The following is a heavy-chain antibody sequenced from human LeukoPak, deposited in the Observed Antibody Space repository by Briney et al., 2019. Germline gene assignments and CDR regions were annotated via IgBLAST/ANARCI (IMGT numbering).Heavy chain of an antibody. CDR1: GFTFSSYG. V-gene: IGHV3-30*18. D-gene: IGHD3-10*01. Sequence: PGGSLRLSCAASGFTFSSYGMHWVRQTPGKGLEWVAVISYDGSNKYYADSVKGRFTISRDNSKNTLYLQMNSLRAEDTAVYYCAKDPATYGSGHRGNWFDPWGQGTLVTVSS. CDR3: AKDPATYGSGHRGNWFDP. J-gene: IGHJ5*02. CDR2: ISYDGSNK.